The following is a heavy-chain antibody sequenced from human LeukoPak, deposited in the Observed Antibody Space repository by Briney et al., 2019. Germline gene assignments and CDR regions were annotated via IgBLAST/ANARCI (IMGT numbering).Heavy chain of an antibody. V-gene: IGHV3-74*01. Sequence: GGSLRPSCAASGFTFSWYWMYWVRQAPGKGLVWVSRINGDGSITNYADSVKGRFTISRDNAKNTLNLQMSSLRAEDTGVYYCARDLDYWGQRTLVTVSS. CDR2: INGDGSIT. J-gene: IGHJ4*02. CDR3: ARDLDY. CDR1: GFTFSWYW.